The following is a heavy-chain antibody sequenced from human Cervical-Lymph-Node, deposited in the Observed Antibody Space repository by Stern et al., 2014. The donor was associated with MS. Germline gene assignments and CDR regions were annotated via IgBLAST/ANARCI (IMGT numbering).Heavy chain of an antibody. Sequence: EVQLLESGGGFVKPGGSLRLSCAASGFMFDNYAMSWVRQSPEKGLEWISGINHSGEHPYYVDSVQGRFTISRDNYGNTLFLQMDSLRVDDTAVYYCVKSLVTYGDNYFFDLWGRGTLVTVSS. CDR1: GFMFDNYA. CDR3: VKSLVTYGDNYFFDL. V-gene: IGHV3-23*01. CDR2: INHSGEHP. J-gene: IGHJ2*01. D-gene: IGHD4-17*01.